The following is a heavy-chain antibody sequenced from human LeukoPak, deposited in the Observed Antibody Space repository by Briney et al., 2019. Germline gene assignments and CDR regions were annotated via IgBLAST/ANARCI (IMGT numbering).Heavy chain of an antibody. J-gene: IGHJ6*02. CDR2: ISGYNGNT. D-gene: IGHD2-15*01. Sequence: ASVKVSCKASGYTFTSNGISWGRQAPGQGPEWMGWISGYNGNTNYAQKFQGRVTMTTDTSTRTADLELRGLRSDDTAVYYCAREYRYCSGGDCSWPNSGMDVWGQGTTVTVSS. CDR3: AREYRYCSGGDCSWPNSGMDV. CDR1: GYTFTSNG. V-gene: IGHV1-18*01.